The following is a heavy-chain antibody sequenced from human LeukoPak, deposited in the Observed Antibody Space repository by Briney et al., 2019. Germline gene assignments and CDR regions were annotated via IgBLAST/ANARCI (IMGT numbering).Heavy chain of an antibody. CDR3: ARVGRWPSNGDLDY. Sequence: ASVKVSCKASGYTFSSNDINWVRQATGQGLEWMGWMNPNSGNTGYAQNFQGRVSMTRDTPISTAYMELSSLRSEDTAVYFCARVGRWPSNGDLDYWGQGTLVTVSS. CDR2: MNPNSGNT. D-gene: IGHD4-17*01. J-gene: IGHJ4*02. CDR1: GYTFSSND. V-gene: IGHV1-8*01.